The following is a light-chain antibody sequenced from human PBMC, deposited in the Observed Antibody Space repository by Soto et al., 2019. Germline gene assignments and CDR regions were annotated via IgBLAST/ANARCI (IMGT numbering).Light chain of an antibody. CDR2: GND. J-gene: IGLJ2*01. CDR1: SSNIGGNI. V-gene: IGLV1-44*01. CDR3: AAWDDSLNGVV. Sequence: QAVVTQPPSASGTPGQRATISCSGSSSNIGGNIVNWYQQLPGTAPKLLIFGNDQRPSWVPDRFSGSKSGTSASLAISGLQSEDEANYYCAAWDDSLNGVVFGGGTKLTVL.